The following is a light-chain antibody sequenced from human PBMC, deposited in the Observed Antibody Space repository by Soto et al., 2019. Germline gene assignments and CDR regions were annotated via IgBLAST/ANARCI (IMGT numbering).Light chain of an antibody. V-gene: IGLV2-14*01. J-gene: IGLJ1*01. Sequence: QSVLTQPASVSGSPGQSITVSCTGASSDVGGYNYVSWYQQHPGKAPRLMIYDVSNRPSGVPNRFSGSTSGNTASLTISGLQHVVEADSYCSSSTGSSPYVFGTGTKVXVL. CDR1: SSDVGGYNY. CDR3: SSSTGSSPYV. CDR2: DVS.